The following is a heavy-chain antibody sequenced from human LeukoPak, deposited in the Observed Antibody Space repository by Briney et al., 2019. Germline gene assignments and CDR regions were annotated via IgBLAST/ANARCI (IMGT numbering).Heavy chain of an antibody. V-gene: IGHV3-23*01. Sequence: GGSLRLSCAASGFTFSSYAMTWVRQAPGKGLEWVSIISGASGGSTYYADSVKGRFTISRDNSKNTLYLQMSSLRAEDTALYYCARGGSSSWYPNSDYWGQGTLVTVSS. D-gene: IGHD6-13*01. J-gene: IGHJ4*02. CDR2: ISGASGGST. CDR3: ARGGSSSWYPNSDY. CDR1: GFTFSSYA.